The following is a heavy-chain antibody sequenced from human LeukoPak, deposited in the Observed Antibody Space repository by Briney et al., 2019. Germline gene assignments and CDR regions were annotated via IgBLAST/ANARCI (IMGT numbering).Heavy chain of an antibody. CDR2: ISGSGGST. CDR1: GFTFSSYA. D-gene: IGHD1-26*01. J-gene: IGHJ4*02. V-gene: IGHV3-23*01. Sequence: PGGSLSLSCAASGFTFSSYAMSWVRQAPGKGLEWVSAISGSGGSTYYADSVKGRFTISRDNSKNTLYLQMNSLRAEDTAVYYCAKPPAAGWEYFDYWGQGTLVTVSS. CDR3: AKPPAAGWEYFDY.